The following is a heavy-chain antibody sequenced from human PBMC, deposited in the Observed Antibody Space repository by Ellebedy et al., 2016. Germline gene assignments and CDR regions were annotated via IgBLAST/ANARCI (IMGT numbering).Heavy chain of an antibody. V-gene: IGHV1-18*04. CDR2: VNTFSGNT. CDR1: GYTFTPFS. CDR3: AKTSGWGYGEN. D-gene: IGHD3-10*01. Sequence: ASVKVSXKASGYTFTPFSITRVRQDPGQGLEWMGFVNTFSGNTKFAQKFQGRVSMTTDSSTHTAYMDLRSLRSDDTAMYYCAKTSGWGYGENWGQGTLVTVSS. J-gene: IGHJ4*02.